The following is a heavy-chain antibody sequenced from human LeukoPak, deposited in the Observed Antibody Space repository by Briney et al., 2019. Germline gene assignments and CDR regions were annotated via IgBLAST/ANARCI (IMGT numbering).Heavy chain of an antibody. D-gene: IGHD2-2*01. Sequence: GGSLRLSCAASGFTFSSYAMSWVRQAPGKGLEWVSAISGSGGSTYYADSVKGRFTISRDNSKNTLYLQMNSLRAEDTAVYYCAKDHGVVVVPAAIDRWGQGTLVTVSS. CDR2: ISGSGGST. J-gene: IGHJ5*02. CDR1: GFTFSSYA. V-gene: IGHV3-23*01. CDR3: AKDHGVVVVPAAIDR.